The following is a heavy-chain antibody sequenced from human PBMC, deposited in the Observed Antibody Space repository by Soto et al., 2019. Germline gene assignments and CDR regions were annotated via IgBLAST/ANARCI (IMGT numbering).Heavy chain of an antibody. CDR1: GGSISSSNW. J-gene: IGHJ6*02. CDR3: ASVRGGYYYAMDV. V-gene: IGHV4-4*02. D-gene: IGHD3-10*02. Sequence: QVQLQESGPGLVKPSGTLSLTCAVSGGSISSSNWWSWVRQPPGKGLEWIGEIYHSGSTNYNPSLQSRVTXSXDEXKNQFSLKLSSVPAADTAVYYCASVRGGYYYAMDVWGQGTTVTVSS. CDR2: IYHSGST.